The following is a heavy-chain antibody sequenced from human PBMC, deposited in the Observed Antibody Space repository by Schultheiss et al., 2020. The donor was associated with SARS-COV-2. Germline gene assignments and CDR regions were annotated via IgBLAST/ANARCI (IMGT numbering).Heavy chain of an antibody. CDR3: ATSDAGGSYYGPCGY. J-gene: IGHJ4*02. Sequence: SETLSLTCTVSGGSIRSGESYWSWIRQPPGMRLEWIGYIDYSGRIFYNPSLKSRLTISVDTSKNQFSLKLSSVTAADTAVYYCATSDAGGSYYGPCGYWGQGTLVTVSS. CDR2: IDYSGRI. V-gene: IGHV4-61*08. D-gene: IGHD1-26*01. CDR1: GGSIRSGESY.